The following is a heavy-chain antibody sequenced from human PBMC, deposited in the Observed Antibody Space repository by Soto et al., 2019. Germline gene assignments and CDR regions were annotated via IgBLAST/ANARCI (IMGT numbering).Heavy chain of an antibody. D-gene: IGHD1-20*01. J-gene: IGHJ6*03. CDR1: GYTFTSYA. CDR3: ARVRVTGTTGHGYYYYMDV. Sequence: ASVKVSCKASGYTFTSYAMHWVRQAPGQRLEWMGWINAGNGNTKYSQKFQGRVTITRDTSASTAYMELSSLRSEDTAVYYCARVRVTGTTGHGYYYYMDVWGKGTTVTVSS. CDR2: INAGNGNT. V-gene: IGHV1-3*01.